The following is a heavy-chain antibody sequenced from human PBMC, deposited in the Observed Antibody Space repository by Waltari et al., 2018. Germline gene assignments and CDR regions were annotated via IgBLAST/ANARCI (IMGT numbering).Heavy chain of an antibody. J-gene: IGHJ4*02. CDR1: GYSISSGYY. V-gene: IGHV4-38-2*02. Sequence: QVQLQESGPGLVKPSETLSLTCAVSGYSISSGYYWGWIRQPPGKGLEWIGSIYHSGSTYYNPSLKSRVTISVDTSKNQFSLKLSSVTAADTAVYYCAREGGQKDDYWGQGTLVTVSS. D-gene: IGHD1-26*01. CDR2: IYHSGST. CDR3: AREGGQKDDY.